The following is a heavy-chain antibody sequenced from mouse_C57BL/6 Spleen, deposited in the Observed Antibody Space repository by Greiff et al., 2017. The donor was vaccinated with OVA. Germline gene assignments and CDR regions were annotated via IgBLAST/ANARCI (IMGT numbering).Heavy chain of an antibody. D-gene: IGHD1-1*01. CDR3: AITTVVGYWYFDV. Sequence: ESGPGLVKPSQSLSLTCSVTGYSITSGYYWNWIRQFPGNKLEWMGYISYDGSNNYNPSLKNRISITRDTSKNQFFLKLNSVTTEDTATYYCAITTVVGYWYFDVWGTGTTVTVSS. CDR2: ISYDGSN. J-gene: IGHJ1*03. CDR1: GYSITSGYY. V-gene: IGHV3-6*01.